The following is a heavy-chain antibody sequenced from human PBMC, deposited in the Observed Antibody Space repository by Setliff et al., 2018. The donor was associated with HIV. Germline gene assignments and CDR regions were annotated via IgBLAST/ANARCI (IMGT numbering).Heavy chain of an antibody. Sequence: PSETLSLTCTVSGGSINSTSYYWGWIRQPPGNGLEWIGSIYHTGSTYYKPSLKSRVTISVDTSKNQFSLRLSSVAAGDTAVYYCARSIAPVASGYYYFEYWGQGTLVTV. CDR3: ARSIAPVASGYYYFEY. D-gene: IGHD3-3*01. V-gene: IGHV4-39*01. CDR1: GGSINSTSYY. CDR2: IYHTGST. J-gene: IGHJ4*02.